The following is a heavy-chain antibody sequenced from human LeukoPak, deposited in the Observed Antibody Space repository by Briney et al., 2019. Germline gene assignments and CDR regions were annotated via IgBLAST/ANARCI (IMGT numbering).Heavy chain of an antibody. CDR3: ARRSSTSWGFDP. CDR2: IYPGDSDT. J-gene: IGHJ5*02. CDR1: GYGFTNYW. Sequence: GESLKISFKGSGYGFTNYWIGWVRPMPGKGLELMGIIYPGDSDTTYSPSFQGQVTISADKSITTAYLQWSSLKASDTAMYYCARRSSTSWGFDPWGQGTLVTVSS. D-gene: IGHD2-2*01. V-gene: IGHV5-51*01.